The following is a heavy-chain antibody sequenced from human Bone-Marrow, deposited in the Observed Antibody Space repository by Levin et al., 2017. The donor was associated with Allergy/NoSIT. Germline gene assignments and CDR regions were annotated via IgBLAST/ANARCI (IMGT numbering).Heavy chain of an antibody. J-gene: IGHJ3*02. Sequence: SETLSLTCSVSGGSISRSTYFWGWIRQPPGKGLEWIGSIDNSGSTHYNPSLKSRVTISADTSKNQFSLKLSSVTAADTAVYYCARRDAFDIWGQGTTVIVSS. CDR1: GGSISRSTYF. CDR2: IDNSGST. CDR3: ARRDAFDI. V-gene: IGHV4-39*01.